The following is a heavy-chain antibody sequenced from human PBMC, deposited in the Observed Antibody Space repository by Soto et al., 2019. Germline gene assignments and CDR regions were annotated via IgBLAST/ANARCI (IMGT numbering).Heavy chain of an antibody. D-gene: IGHD3-3*01. CDR1: GYTFTKYG. J-gene: IGHJ4*02. V-gene: IGHV1-18*01. Sequence: QVQLVQSGAEVKKPGASVKVSCKASGYTFTKYGISWVRHAPGQGLEWMAWISTYTSNAIYAQKLQGRVTVTTDTSASTAYMELRSLRSDDTAVYFCATDFWSGNTVAYCGQGTLVTVSS. CDR2: ISTYTSNA. CDR3: ATDFWSGNTVAY.